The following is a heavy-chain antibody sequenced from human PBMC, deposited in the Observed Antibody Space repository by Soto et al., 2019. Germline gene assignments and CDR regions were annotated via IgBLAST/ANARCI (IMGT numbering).Heavy chain of an antibody. D-gene: IGHD3-22*01. J-gene: IGHJ3*02. CDR3: AKALRIDSTGSPGAFDI. CDR1: GFTFSSYA. Sequence: PGGSLRLSCAASGFTFSSYAMSWVRQAPGKGLEWVSAISGSGGSTYYADSVKGRFTISRDNSKNTLYLQMNSLRAEDTAVYYCAKALRIDSTGSPGAFDIWGQGTMVTVSS. V-gene: IGHV3-23*01. CDR2: ISGSGGST.